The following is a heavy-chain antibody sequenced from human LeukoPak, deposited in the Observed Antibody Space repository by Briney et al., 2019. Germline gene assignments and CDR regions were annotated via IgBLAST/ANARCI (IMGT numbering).Heavy chain of an antibody. D-gene: IGHD1-14*01. CDR1: GGSISRYY. CDR3: ARAARFSTGPTRGWFAP. V-gene: IGHV4-59*01. CDR2: IYYSGST. J-gene: IGHJ5*02. Sequence: SETLSLTCTVSGGSISRYYWSWIRQPPGKGLEWIGYIYYSGSTNYNPSLKSLVTISVDTSKNQFSLKSRSVTAADPAVSYCARAARFSTGPTRGWFAPCGQPTLVTVPS.